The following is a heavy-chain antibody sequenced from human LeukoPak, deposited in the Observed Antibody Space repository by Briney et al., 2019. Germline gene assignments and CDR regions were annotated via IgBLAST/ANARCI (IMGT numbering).Heavy chain of an antibody. CDR3: ARGSIAAANNWFDP. J-gene: IGHJ5*02. V-gene: IGHV4-31*03. CDR2: IYYSGST. Sequence: SETLSLTCTVSGGSISSGGYYWSWIRQHPGKGLEWIGCIYYSGSTYYNPSLKSRVTISVDTSKNQFSLKLSSVTAADTAVYYCARGSIAAANNWFDPWGQGTLVTVSS. CDR1: GGSISSGGYY. D-gene: IGHD6-13*01.